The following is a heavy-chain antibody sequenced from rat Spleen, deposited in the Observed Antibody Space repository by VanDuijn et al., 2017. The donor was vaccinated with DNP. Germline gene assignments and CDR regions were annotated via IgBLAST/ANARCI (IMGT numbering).Heavy chain of an antibody. D-gene: IGHD1-4*01. CDR2: ISPSGGIT. J-gene: IGHJ2*01. Sequence: EVQLVESGGGLVQPGMSLKLSCAASGVTFSSYCMASVPQAPTKGLEWVAFISPSGGITYYRDSVKGRFTVSRNNGKSSLNLQMSSLRSEDTATYYCTRDLNHGYNYAFDYWGQGVMVTVSS. CDR1: GVTFSSYC. CDR3: TRDLNHGYNYAFDY. V-gene: IGHV5-27*01.